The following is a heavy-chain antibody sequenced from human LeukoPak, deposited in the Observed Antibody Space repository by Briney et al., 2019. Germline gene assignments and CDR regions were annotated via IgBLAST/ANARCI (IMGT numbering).Heavy chain of an antibody. Sequence: PSETLSLTCTVSGYSISSGYYWGWIRQPPGKGLEWIGSISHSGSTYYNPFLKSRITISIDTSKNQFSLRLNSVTAADTAVYYCARQVATKGEWAFDVWGQGTMVTVSS. D-gene: IGHD5-12*01. J-gene: IGHJ3*01. CDR3: ARQVATKGEWAFDV. CDR1: GYSISSGYY. CDR2: ISHSGST. V-gene: IGHV4-38-2*02.